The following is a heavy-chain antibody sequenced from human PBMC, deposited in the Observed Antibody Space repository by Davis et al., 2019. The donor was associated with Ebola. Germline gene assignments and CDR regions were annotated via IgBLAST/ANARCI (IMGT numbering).Heavy chain of an antibody. CDR2: INPNSGGT. CDR1: GYTFTGYD. D-gene: IGHD6-19*01. V-gene: IGHV1-18*01. CDR3: ARDRGYSSGWYVQH. J-gene: IGHJ1*01. Sequence: ASVKVSCKASGYTFTGYDINWVRQATGQGLEWMGRINPNSGGTNYAQKLQGRVTMTTDTSTSTAYMELRSLRSDDTAVYYCARDRGYSSGWYVQHWGQGTLVTVSS.